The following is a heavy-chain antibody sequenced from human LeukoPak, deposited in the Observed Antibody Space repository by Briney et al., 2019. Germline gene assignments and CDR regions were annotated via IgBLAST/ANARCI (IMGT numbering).Heavy chain of an antibody. Sequence: SETLSLTCTVSGGSISSYYWSWIRQPAGKGLEWIGRIYTSGSTNYNPSLKSRVTMSVDTSKNQFSLKLSPVTAADTAVYYCAREFGRFGELIRRKNWFDPWGQGTLVTVSS. J-gene: IGHJ5*02. CDR1: GGSISSYY. CDR2: IYTSGST. CDR3: AREFGRFGELIRRKNWFDP. V-gene: IGHV4-4*07. D-gene: IGHD3-10*01.